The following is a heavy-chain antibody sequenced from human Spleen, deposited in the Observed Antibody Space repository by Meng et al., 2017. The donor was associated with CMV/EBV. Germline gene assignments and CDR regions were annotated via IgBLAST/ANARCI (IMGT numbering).Heavy chain of an antibody. D-gene: IGHD6-13*01. CDR1: GFTFSSYS. J-gene: IGHJ4*02. V-gene: IGHV3-74*01. CDR2: INSDGSST. Sequence: ETLSLTCAVSGFTFSSYSMNWVRQAPGKGLVWVSRINSDGSSTSYADSVKGRFTISRDNAKNTLYLQMNSLRAEDTAVYYCAREGSIAAFDYWGQGTLVTVSS. CDR3: AREGSIAAFDY.